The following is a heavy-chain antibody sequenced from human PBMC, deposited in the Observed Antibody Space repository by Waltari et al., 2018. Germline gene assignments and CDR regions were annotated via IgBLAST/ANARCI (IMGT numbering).Heavy chain of an antibody. Sequence: QVQLVQSGAEVKKPGASVKVSCKASGYTFTDNYMHWVRQAPGQGLEWMRLIKPNNGGTNYAQKFQGRVTMTRETSISTAFMDLSRLKSDDTAVYFCARGDPSVYYTSHMDVWGKGTTVTVSS. CDR3: ARGDPSVYYTSHMDV. CDR2: IKPNNGGT. D-gene: IGHD3-3*01. V-gene: IGHV1-2*02. J-gene: IGHJ6*03. CDR1: GYTFTDNY.